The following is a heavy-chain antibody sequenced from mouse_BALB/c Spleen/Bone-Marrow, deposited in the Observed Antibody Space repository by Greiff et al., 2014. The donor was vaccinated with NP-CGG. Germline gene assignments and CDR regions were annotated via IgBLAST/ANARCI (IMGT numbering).Heavy chain of an antibody. CDR1: GYTFTNYW. CDR2: INPSNGRT. Sequence: VQLQQSGAELVKPGASVKVSCKASGYTFTNYWMHWVKQRPGQGLEWIGEINPSNGRTNYNEKFKSKVALTVDKSSSTAYMQLSNLTSEDSEVYYGARWHGNYLGYALDYWGQGTSVTVSS. CDR3: ARWHGNYLGYALDY. J-gene: IGHJ4*01. D-gene: IGHD2-1*01. V-gene: IGHV1S81*02.